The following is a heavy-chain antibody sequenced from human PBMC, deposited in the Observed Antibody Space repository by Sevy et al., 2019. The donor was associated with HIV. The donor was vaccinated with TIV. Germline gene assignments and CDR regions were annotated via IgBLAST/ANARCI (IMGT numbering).Heavy chain of an antibody. J-gene: IGHJ4*02. Sequence: GGSLRLSCAASGFTFSSYAMHWVRQAPGKGLEWVAVISYDGSNKYYADSVKGRFTISRDNSKNTLYLQMNSLRAEDTAVYYCARGRYDSSGYSFDYWGQGTLVTVSS. V-gene: IGHV3-30*04. D-gene: IGHD3-22*01. CDR3: ARGRYDSSGYSFDY. CDR2: ISYDGSNK. CDR1: GFTFSSYA.